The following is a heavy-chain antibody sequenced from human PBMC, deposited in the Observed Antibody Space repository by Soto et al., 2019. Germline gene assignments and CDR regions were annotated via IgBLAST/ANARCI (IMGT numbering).Heavy chain of an antibody. D-gene: IGHD3-3*01. CDR1: GGSISSYY. V-gene: IGHV4-59*01. J-gene: IGHJ5*02. CDR2: IYYSGST. Sequence: SETLSLTCTVSGGSISSYYWIWIRQPPGKGLEWIGYIYYSGSTNYNPSLKSRVTISVDTSKNQFSLKLSSVTAADTAVYYCARGKDDYDFWSGSLGWFDPWGQGTLVTVSS. CDR3: ARGKDDYDFWSGSLGWFDP.